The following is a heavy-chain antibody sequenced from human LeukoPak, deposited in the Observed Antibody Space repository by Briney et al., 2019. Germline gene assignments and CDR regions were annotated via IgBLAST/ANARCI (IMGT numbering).Heavy chain of an antibody. CDR1: GYTFTSYG. J-gene: IGHJ4*02. CDR3: ARDWPRFWSGYYPFDY. Sequence: ASVTVSCKASGYTFTSYGISWVRQAPGQGLEWMGWISAYNGNTNYAQKLQGRVTMTTDTSTSTAYMELRSLRSDDTAVYYCARDWPRFWSGYYPFDYWGQGTLVTVSS. CDR2: ISAYNGNT. D-gene: IGHD3-3*01. V-gene: IGHV1-18*01.